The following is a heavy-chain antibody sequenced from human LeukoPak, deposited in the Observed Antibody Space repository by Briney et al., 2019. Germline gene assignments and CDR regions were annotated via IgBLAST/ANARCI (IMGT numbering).Heavy chain of an antibody. V-gene: IGHV3-30-3*01. J-gene: IGHJ6*03. Sequence: GGSLRLSCAASGFNFSSYAMHWVRQAPGKGLEWVAVISYDGSNKYYADSVKGRFTISRDNSKNTLYLQMNSLRAEDTAVYYCARSTYYDYYYYYYMDVWGKGTTVTVSS. D-gene: IGHD3-3*01. CDR1: GFNFSSYA. CDR2: ISYDGSNK. CDR3: ARSTYYDYYYYYYMDV.